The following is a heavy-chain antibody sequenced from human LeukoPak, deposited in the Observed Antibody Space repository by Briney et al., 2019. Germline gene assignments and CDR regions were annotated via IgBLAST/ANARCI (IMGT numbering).Heavy chain of an antibody. J-gene: IGHJ5*02. V-gene: IGHV3-23*01. CDR2: ISGSGGST. Sequence: PGGSLRLSCAASGFTFSSYAMIWARQAPGKGLEWVSVISGSGGSTYYADSVKGRFTISRDNPKNTLYLQMNSLRAEDTAVYYCAKAGGWFGELLQTSADNWFDPWGQGTLVTVSS. CDR1: GFTFSSYA. CDR3: AKAGGWFGELLQTSADNWFDP. D-gene: IGHD3-10*01.